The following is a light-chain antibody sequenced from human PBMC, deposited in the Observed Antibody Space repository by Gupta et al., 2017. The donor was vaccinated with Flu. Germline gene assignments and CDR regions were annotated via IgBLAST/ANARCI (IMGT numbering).Light chain of an antibody. CDR1: SSNIGSNY. V-gene: IGLV1-47*01. CDR2: GNS. J-gene: IGLJ2*01. CDR3: AAWDDSLSGRVV. Sequence: QSVLTQPPSASGTPGQSVTIPCPGSSSNIGSNYVYWYPQLPGTAPRLLIYGNSHRPSGVPDRFSGSKSGTSASLAISGLRSEDEADYYCAAWDDSLSGRVVFGGGTKLSVL.